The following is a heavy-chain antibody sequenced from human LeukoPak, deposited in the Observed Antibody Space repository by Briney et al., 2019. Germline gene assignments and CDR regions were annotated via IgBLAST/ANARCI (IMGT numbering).Heavy chain of an antibody. J-gene: IGHJ4*02. CDR2: INSDGSIT. CDR1: GFTFSSYW. V-gene: IGHV3-74*03. CDR3: ARDVPGRLGGVDY. Sequence: PGGSLRLSCAASGFTFSSYWMHWVRQAPGKGLVWVSRINSDGSITTYADSVKGRFTISRDNAKNTLYLQMNSLRAEDTAVYYCARDVPGRLGGVDYWGQGTQVTVSS. D-gene: IGHD3-10*02.